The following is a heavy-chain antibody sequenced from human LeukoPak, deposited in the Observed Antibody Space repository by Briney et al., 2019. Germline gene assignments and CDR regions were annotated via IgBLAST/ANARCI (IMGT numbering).Heavy chain of an antibody. CDR2: IYYSGST. Sequence: SETLSLTCTVSGGSISSYYWSWIRQPPGKGRKCIGYIYYSGSTNYNPSLKSRVTISVDTSKNQFSLKLSSVTAADTAVYYCARDCSSTSCPPGAFDIWAKGQWSPSLQ. D-gene: IGHD2-2*01. J-gene: IGHJ3*02. V-gene: IGHV4-59*01. CDR1: GGSISSYY. CDR3: ARDCSSTSCPPGAFDI.